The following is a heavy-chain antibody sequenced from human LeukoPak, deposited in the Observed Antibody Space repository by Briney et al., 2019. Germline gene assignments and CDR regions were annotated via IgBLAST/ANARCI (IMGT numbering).Heavy chain of an antibody. CDR1: GYTLTELS. D-gene: IGHD6-19*01. CDR3: ATTGGIAVAGAFDY. CDR2: FDPEDGET. V-gene: IGHV1-24*01. Sequence: ASAKVSCKVSGYTLTELSMHWVRQAPGKGLEWMGGFDPEDGETIYAQKFQGRVTMTEDTSTDTAYMELSSLRSEDTAVYYCATTGGIAVAGAFDYWGQGTLVTVSS. J-gene: IGHJ4*02.